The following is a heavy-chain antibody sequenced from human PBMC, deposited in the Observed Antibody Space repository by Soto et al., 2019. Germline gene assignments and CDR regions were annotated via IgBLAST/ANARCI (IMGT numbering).Heavy chain of an antibody. D-gene: IGHD3-3*01. CDR2: FYYFGST. Sequence: QLQLQESGPGLVKPSQTLSLTCSVSGDSISSRVYYWGWIRQPPGKGLEWIGNFYYFGSTYYNPSLKSRVPISVDTSNNQLSLRLRSVTATDTAVYYCATSTMTSTWFDPWGQGTLVTVSS. V-gene: IGHV4-39*01. CDR3: ATSTMTSTWFDP. J-gene: IGHJ5*02. CDR1: GDSISSRVYY.